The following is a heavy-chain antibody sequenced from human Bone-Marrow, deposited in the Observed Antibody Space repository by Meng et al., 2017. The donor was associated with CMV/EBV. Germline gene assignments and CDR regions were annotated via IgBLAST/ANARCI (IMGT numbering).Heavy chain of an antibody. Sequence: GSLRLSCAVYGGSFSGYYWSWIRQPPGKGLEWIGEINHSGSTNYNPSLKSRVTISVDTSKNQFSLKLSSVTAADTAVYYCAGYCSGGSCYSPYYYVMDVWGQGSTVTLSS. CDR2: INHSGST. CDR3: AGYCSGGSCYSPYYYVMDV. V-gene: IGHV4-34*01. CDR1: GGSFSGYY. J-gene: IGHJ6*02. D-gene: IGHD2-15*01.